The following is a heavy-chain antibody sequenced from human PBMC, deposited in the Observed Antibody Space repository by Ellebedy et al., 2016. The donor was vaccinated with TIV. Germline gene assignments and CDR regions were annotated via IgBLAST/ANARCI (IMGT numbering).Heavy chain of an antibody. CDR3: SRWLDF. Sequence: GESLKISCAVSGLTFSNAWMNWVRQAPGKGLEWVGRIKSKTDGGTTDYAAPVKGRFTISRDDSKNTLYLKMKSLKTEDTAVYYWSRWLDFWGQGTLVTVSP. CDR1: GLTFSNAW. D-gene: IGHD6-19*01. J-gene: IGHJ4*02. V-gene: IGHV3-15*07. CDR2: IKSKTDGGTT.